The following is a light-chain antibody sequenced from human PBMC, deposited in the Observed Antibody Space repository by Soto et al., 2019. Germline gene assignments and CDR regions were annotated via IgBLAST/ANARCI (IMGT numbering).Light chain of an antibody. J-gene: IGLJ2*01. Sequence: QSALTQPASVSGSPGQSITISCTGTEVGAHRFVSWYQQVPGTAPKLLIYEGIKRPSGISPRFSGSKAGNTASLTISGLQADDEADYFCSTYTSASTSFGGGTKLTVL. CDR3: STYTSASTS. V-gene: IGLV2-14*01. CDR2: EGI. CDR1: EVGAHRF.